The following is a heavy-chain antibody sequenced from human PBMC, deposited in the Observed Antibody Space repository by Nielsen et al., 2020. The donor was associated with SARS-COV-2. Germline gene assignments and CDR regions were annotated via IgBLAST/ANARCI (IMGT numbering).Heavy chain of an antibody. CDR2: IYSGGST. J-gene: IGHJ6*02. Sequence: GSLRLSCAASGFTVSSNYISWVRQAPGKGLEWVSVIYSGGSTYYADSVKGRFTISRDNSKNTLYLQMNSLRAEDTAVYYCARGPYTRYGMDVWGQGTTVTVSS. V-gene: IGHV3-66*01. D-gene: IGHD4-11*01. CDR3: ARGPYTRYGMDV. CDR1: GFTVSSNY.